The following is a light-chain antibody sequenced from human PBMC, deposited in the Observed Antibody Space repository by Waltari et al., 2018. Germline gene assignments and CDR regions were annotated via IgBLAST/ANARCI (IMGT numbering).Light chain of an antibody. Sequence: QSALTQPASVSGTPGQSITISCTGTNSDVGNYNLVSWYQHHPGEAPKLMICEVIKRPAGVANRFSGSKSGNAASLTISGLQAEDEADYYCCSYAGSGTYVFGTGTKVTVL. CDR1: NSDVGNYNL. CDR3: CSYAGSGTYV. CDR2: EVI. J-gene: IGLJ1*01. V-gene: IGLV2-23*02.